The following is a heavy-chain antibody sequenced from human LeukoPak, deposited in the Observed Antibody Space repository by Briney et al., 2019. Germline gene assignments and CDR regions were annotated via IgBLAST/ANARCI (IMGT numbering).Heavy chain of an antibody. Sequence: GRSLRLSCAASGFTFSSYGMHWVRQAPGKGLEWVAVISYDGSNKYYADSVKGRFTISRDNSKNTLYLQMNSLRAEDTAVYYYAKDKSDYEFDYWGQGTLVTVSS. CDR1: GFTFSSYG. J-gene: IGHJ4*02. CDR2: ISYDGSNK. V-gene: IGHV3-30*18. D-gene: IGHD4-17*01. CDR3: AKDKSDYEFDY.